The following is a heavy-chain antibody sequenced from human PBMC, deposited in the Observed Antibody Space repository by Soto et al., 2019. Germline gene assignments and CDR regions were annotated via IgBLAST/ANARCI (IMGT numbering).Heavy chain of an antibody. D-gene: IGHD3-9*01. CDR3: ARVYYDILTGSNWFDP. CDR2: IIPILGIA. Sequence: SVKVSCKASGGTFSSYTISWVRQAPGQGLEWMGRIIPILGIANYAQKFQGRVTITADKSTSTAYMELSSLRSEDTAVYYCARVYYDILTGSNWFDPWGQGTLVTVS. V-gene: IGHV1-69*02. CDR1: GGTFSSYT. J-gene: IGHJ5*02.